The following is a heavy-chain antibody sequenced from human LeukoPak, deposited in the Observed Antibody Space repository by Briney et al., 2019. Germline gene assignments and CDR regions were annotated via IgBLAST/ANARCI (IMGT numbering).Heavy chain of an antibody. CDR3: ARDPTYYYDSSGCPLYYFDY. Sequence: ASVKVSCKASGYTFTSYYMHWVRQAPGQGLEWMGIINPSGGSTSYAQKFQGRVTMTRDTSTSTVYMELSSLRSEDTAVYYCARDPTYYYDSSGCPLYYFDYWGQGTLVTVSS. V-gene: IGHV1-46*03. D-gene: IGHD3-22*01. J-gene: IGHJ4*02. CDR1: GYTFTSYY. CDR2: INPSGGST.